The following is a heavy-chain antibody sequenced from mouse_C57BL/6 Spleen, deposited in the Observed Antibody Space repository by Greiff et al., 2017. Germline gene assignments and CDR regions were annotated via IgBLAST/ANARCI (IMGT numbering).Heavy chain of an antibody. Sequence: VQLQQPGAELVKPGASVKMSCKASGYTFTSYWITWVKQRPGQGLEWIGDIYPGSGSTNYNEKFKSKATLTVDTSSSTAYMQLSSLTSEDSAVYYCAREGAYYCGSSGGFADWGQGTLVTVSA. V-gene: IGHV1-55*01. CDR1: GYTFTSYW. J-gene: IGHJ3*01. CDR3: AREGAYYCGSSGGFAD. D-gene: IGHD1-1*01. CDR2: IYPGSGST.